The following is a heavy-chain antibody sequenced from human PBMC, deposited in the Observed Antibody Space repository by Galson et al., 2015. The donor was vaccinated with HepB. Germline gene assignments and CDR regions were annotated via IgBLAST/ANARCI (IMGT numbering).Heavy chain of an antibody. CDR1: GFTFSSYS. Sequence: SLRLSCAASGFTFSSYSMNWVRQAPGKGLEWVSSISSSSSYIYYADSVKGRFTISRDNAKNSLYLQMNSLRAEDTAVYYCAREPATVTNEPWFDPWGQGTLVTVSS. V-gene: IGHV3-21*01. CDR3: AREPATVTNEPWFDP. CDR2: ISSSSSYI. D-gene: IGHD4-17*01. J-gene: IGHJ5*02.